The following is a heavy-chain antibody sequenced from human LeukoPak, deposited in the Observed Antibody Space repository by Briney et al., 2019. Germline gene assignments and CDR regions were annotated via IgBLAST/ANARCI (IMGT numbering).Heavy chain of an antibody. J-gene: IGHJ5*02. Sequence: GVSLRLSCAASGFTFSSYAMSWVRQAPGKGLEWVSSISDSGGNIQSADSVKGRFTISRDNSKNTLYLQMNSLRAEDTAEYYCAKHTHNHGGFFDPWGQGTLVTVSS. D-gene: IGHD2-15*01. CDR3: AKHTHNHGGFFDP. V-gene: IGHV3-23*01. CDR2: ISDSGGNI. CDR1: GFTFSSYA.